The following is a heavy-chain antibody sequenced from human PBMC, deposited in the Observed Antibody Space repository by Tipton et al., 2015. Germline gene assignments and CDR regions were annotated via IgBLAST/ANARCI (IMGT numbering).Heavy chain of an antibody. J-gene: IGHJ3*02. Sequence: TLSLTCTVSGGSISSSSYYWGWIRQPPGKGLEWIGSISHSGNTYYNPSLKSRVTMSRDTSKNQFSLKLTSVTAADTAVYYCARVPDSGFDAFDIWGQGTMVTVSS. V-gene: IGHV4-39*07. CDR1: GGSISSSSYY. D-gene: IGHD5-12*01. CDR3: ARVPDSGFDAFDI. CDR2: ISHSGNT.